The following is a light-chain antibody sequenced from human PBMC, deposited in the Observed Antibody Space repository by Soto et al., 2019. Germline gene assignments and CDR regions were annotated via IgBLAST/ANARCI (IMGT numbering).Light chain of an antibody. V-gene: IGLV1-44*01. CDR1: SSNIGSNT. CDR3: AAWDDSLNAL. Sequence: QSVLAQPPSASGTLGQRVTISCSGSSSNIGSNTVNWYQQLPGTAPKLLIYSNNQRPSGVPDRFSGSKSGTSASLAISGLQSEDEADYYCAAWDDSLNALFGGGTKLTVL. J-gene: IGLJ2*01. CDR2: SNN.